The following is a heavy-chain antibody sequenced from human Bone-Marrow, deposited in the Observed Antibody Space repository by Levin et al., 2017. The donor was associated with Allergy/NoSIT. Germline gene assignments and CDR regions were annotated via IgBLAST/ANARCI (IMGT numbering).Heavy chain of an antibody. CDR3: ARDASAIAVAGGNI. Sequence: QPGGSLRLSCAASGFTVSNNYMSWVRQAPGKGLEWVSLIYSSGTTNYADSVKGRFTISRDKSKNTLYLQMNSLRVEDTAVYYCARDASAIAVAGGNIWGQGTMVTVSS. V-gene: IGHV3-53*01. J-gene: IGHJ3*02. D-gene: IGHD6-19*01. CDR2: IYSSGTT. CDR1: GFTVSNNY.